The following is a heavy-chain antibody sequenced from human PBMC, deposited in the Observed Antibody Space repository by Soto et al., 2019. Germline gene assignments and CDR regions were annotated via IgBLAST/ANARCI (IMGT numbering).Heavy chain of an antibody. V-gene: IGHV3-21*01. CDR2: ISSSSSYI. J-gene: IGHJ4*02. CDR1: GFTFSSYS. CDR3: AGVCGDYVSLGY. Sequence: EVQLVESGGGLVKPGGSLRLSCAASGFTFSSYSMNWVRQAPGKGLEWVSSISSSSSYIYYADSVKGRLTISRDNATNSLYLQMNSLRAEDTAVYYCAGVCGDYVSLGYWGQGTLVTVSS. D-gene: IGHD4-17*01.